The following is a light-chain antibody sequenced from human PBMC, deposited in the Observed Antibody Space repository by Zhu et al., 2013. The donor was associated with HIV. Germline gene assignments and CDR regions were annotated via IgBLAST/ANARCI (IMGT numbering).Light chain of an antibody. V-gene: IGKV3-20*01. CDR2: GAS. J-gene: IGKJ1*01. Sequence: EIVLTQSPGTLSLSPGERATLSCRASQSVSSSYLAWYQQKPGQAPRLLIYGASSRATGIPDRFSASGSVTDFTLTISRLEPEDFAVYYCQQYGNSPRTFGQGTKVEIK. CDR1: QSVSSSY. CDR3: QQYGNSPRT.